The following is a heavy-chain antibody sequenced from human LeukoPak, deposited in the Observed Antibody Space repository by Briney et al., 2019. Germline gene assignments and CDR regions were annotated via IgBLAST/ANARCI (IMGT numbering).Heavy chain of an antibody. CDR1: GGTFSSYV. CDR2: IIPIFGTA. D-gene: IGHD1-14*01. J-gene: IGHJ4*02. CDR3: SRDPPGGYFDY. Sequence: SVKVSCKASGGTFSSYVISWVRHAPGQGLEWMGGIIPIFGTANYAQKFQGRVTITADESTSTAYMELSSLRSADTAVYYCSRDPPGGYFDYWGQGTLVTVSS. V-gene: IGHV1-69*01.